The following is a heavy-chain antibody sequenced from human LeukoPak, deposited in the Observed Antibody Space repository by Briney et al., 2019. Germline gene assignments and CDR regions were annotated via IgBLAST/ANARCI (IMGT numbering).Heavy chain of an antibody. D-gene: IGHD1-26*01. J-gene: IGHJ4*02. CDR2: TNPKSGGT. Sequence: ASVKVSCKASGYTFTNYYMQWVRQAPGQELEWMGWTNPKSGGTNYAQKFQGRVTLTRDTSISTAYMELSRLTSDDTAVYYCAPSGSYFDYWGQGTLVTVSS. V-gene: IGHV1-2*02. CDR1: GYTFTNYY. CDR3: APSGSYFDY.